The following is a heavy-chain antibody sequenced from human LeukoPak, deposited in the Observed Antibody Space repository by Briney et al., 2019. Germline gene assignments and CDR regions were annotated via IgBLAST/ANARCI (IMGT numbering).Heavy chain of an antibody. J-gene: IGHJ4*02. CDR2: ISSNGGST. V-gene: IGHV3-64*01. CDR3: ARGADYDSSGYYYDY. Sequence: GETLTLSCTVSGFTFSSYAMHWVRQAPGKGLEYVSAISSNGGSTYYANSVKGRFTISRDNSKNTLYLQMGSLRAEDMAVYYCARGADYDSSGYYYDYWGQGTLVTVSS. D-gene: IGHD3-22*01. CDR1: GFTFSSYA.